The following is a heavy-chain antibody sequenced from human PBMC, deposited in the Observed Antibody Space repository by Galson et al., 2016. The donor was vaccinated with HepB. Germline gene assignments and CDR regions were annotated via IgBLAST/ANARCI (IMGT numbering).Heavy chain of an antibody. D-gene: IGHD3-22*01. CDR3: AKGACYDSRPGHDAFDI. CDR1: GFTFSSFA. CDR2: ISSAGTYE. Sequence: SLSLSCAASGFTFSSFAMHWVRQAPGKGLEWVAVISSAGTYEYYEDSVKGRFTLSRDNSKNTLSLQVNSLRPEDTVVYYCAKGACYDSRPGHDAFDIWGPGTIVTVSS. V-gene: IGHV3-30*18. J-gene: IGHJ3*02.